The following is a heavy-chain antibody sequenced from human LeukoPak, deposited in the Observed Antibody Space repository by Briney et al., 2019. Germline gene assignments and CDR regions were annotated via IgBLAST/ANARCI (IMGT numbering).Heavy chain of an antibody. V-gene: IGHV3-74*01. Sequence: GWSLRLSYAASGVTVSSYWMHWVRQAPGKGLVWVSRINSDGSSTSYADSVKGRFTISRDNAKNTLYLQMNSLRAEDTAVYYCARDKPSSIAARFDYWGQGTLVTVSS. D-gene: IGHD6-6*01. CDR3: ARDKPSSIAARFDY. CDR2: INSDGSST. CDR1: GVTVSSYW. J-gene: IGHJ4*02.